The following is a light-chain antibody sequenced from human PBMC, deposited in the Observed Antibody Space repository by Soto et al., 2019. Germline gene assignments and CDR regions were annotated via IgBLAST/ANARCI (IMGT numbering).Light chain of an antibody. CDR2: DAS. J-gene: IGKJ1*01. CDR3: QQYNNYWT. Sequence: DIQMTQSPSTLSASLGDRVPITCRASQSISRWLAWYQQKPGKAPKVLIYDASSLESGVPSRLSGSGSGTEFSLTISSLQPDDVATYYCQQYNNYWTFGQGTKVDIK. CDR1: QSISRW. V-gene: IGKV1-5*01.